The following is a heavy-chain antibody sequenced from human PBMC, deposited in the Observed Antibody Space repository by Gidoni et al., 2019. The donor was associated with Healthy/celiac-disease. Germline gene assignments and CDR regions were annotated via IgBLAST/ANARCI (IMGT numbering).Heavy chain of an antibody. Sequence: EVQLLESGGGLVQPGGSLSLSCAASGFTFSSYAMSWVRQAPGKGLEWVSASSGSGGSTYYADSVKGRFTISRDNSKNTLYLQMNSLRAEDTAVYYCAKDEGYYGSGSFDYWGQGTLVTVSS. D-gene: IGHD3-10*01. J-gene: IGHJ4*02. CDR1: GFTFSSYA. V-gene: IGHV3-23*01. CDR2: SSGSGGST. CDR3: AKDEGYYGSGSFDY.